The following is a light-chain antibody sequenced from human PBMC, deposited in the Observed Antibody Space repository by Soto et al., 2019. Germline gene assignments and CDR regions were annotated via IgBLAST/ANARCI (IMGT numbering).Light chain of an antibody. V-gene: IGKV3-11*01. J-gene: IGKJ1*01. CDR2: DAS. CDR3: QHYNSYSEA. CDR1: QSVSNY. Sequence: EIVLTQSPATLSLSPGERATLSCRASQSVSNYLAWYQQKPGQAPRLLIYDASNRASGIPARFSGSGSGTEFTLTISSLQPDDFATYYCQHYNSYSEAFGQGTKVDIK.